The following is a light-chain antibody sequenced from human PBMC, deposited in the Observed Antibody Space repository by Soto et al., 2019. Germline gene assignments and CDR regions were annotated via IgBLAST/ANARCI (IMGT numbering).Light chain of an antibody. J-gene: IGLJ1*01. CDR3: CSYAGSV. CDR2: EVS. Sequence: QSALTQPASVSGSPGQSITISCTGTSSDVGSYNLVSWYQQHPGKAPKLMIYEVSKRPSGVSNRFSGSKSGNTASLTISGLQAEDEADYYCCSYAGSVFGTGTKPTVL. V-gene: IGLV2-23*02. CDR1: SSDVGSYNL.